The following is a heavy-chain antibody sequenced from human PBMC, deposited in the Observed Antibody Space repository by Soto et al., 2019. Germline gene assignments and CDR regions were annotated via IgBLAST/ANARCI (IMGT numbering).Heavy chain of an antibody. CDR1: GFTVSSNY. D-gene: IGHD3-3*01. V-gene: IGHV3-53*04. CDR3: AREGATTIFGHYYYYYYMDV. Sequence: GGSLRLSCAASGFTVSSNYMSWVRQAPGKGLEWVSVIYSGGSTYYADSVKGRFTISRHNSKNTLYLQMNSLRAEDTAVYYCAREGATTIFGHYYYYYYMDVWGKGTTVTVSS. CDR2: IYSGGST. J-gene: IGHJ6*03.